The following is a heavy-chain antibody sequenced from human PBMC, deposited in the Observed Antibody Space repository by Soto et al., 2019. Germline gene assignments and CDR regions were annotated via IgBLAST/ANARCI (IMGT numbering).Heavy chain of an antibody. Sequence: EVQLVESGGDLVHPGGSVRLSCAASGITFGTHWMSWVRQAPGKGLEWVANIKGDASENYYADSVRGRFTISRDNAKSSLYLQMYSLRLEDTAVYYCAKDVRWGQGTLITVSS. CDR1: GITFGTHW. V-gene: IGHV3-7*05. J-gene: IGHJ4*02. CDR2: IKGDASEN. CDR3: AKDVR.